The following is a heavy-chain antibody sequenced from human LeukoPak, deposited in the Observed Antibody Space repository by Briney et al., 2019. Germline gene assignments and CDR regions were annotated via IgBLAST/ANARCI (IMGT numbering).Heavy chain of an antibody. J-gene: IGHJ4*02. D-gene: IGHD5-12*01. CDR1: GGSISSYY. V-gene: IGHV4-4*09. CDR2: IYTSGST. CDR3: ARQSDVDIVATPYFDY. Sequence: SETLSLTCTVSGGSISSYYWSWIRQPPGKGLEWTGYIYTSGSTNYNPSLKSRVTISVDTSKNQFSLKLSSVTAADTAVYYCARQSDVDIVATPYFDYWGQGTLVTVSS.